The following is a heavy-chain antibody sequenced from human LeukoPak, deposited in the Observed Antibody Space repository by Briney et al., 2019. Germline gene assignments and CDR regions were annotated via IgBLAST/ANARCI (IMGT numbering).Heavy chain of an antibody. CDR3: ARLVGATGIDY. D-gene: IGHD1-26*01. CDR1: GGSLTGNY. Sequence: PETLSLTCAVYGGSLTGNYWSWIRQPPGKGLEWIGEINHSGSTNYNPSLKSRVTISVDTSKNQFSLKLSSVTAADTAVYYCARLVGATGIDYWGQGTLVTVSS. V-gene: IGHV4-34*01. CDR2: INHSGST. J-gene: IGHJ4*02.